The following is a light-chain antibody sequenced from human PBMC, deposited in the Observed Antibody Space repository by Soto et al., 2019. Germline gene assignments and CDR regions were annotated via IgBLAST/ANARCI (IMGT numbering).Light chain of an antibody. CDR2: EGT. Sequence: QSALTQPASVSGSPGQTITISCTGTSSDVGGYDVVSWYQQHPGKAPKLMIYEGTKRPSGVSNRFSGSKSGNTASLTVSGLQAEDEADYHCCSYAGSTTFWVFGGGTKVTVL. J-gene: IGLJ3*02. CDR1: SSDVGGYDV. V-gene: IGLV2-23*01. CDR3: CSYAGSTTFWV.